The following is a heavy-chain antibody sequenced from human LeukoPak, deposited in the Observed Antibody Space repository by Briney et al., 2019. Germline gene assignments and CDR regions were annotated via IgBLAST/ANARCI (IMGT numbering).Heavy chain of an antibody. V-gene: IGHV1-2*02. CDR1: GYTFTGYY. Sequence: ASVKVSCKASGYTFTGYYIYWVRQAPGQGLEWMGWINPNSDDTSYAQKFQGRVTMTRDTSVSTAYMELSRLRSDDTAVYYCARQDGDLDCWGQETLVTVSS. CDR2: INPNSDDT. CDR3: ARQDGDLDC. D-gene: IGHD4-17*01. J-gene: IGHJ4*02.